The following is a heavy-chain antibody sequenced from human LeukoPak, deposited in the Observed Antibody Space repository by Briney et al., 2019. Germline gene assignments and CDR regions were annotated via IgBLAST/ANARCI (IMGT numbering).Heavy chain of an antibody. V-gene: IGHV4-34*01. J-gene: IGHJ4*02. Sequence: SETLSLTCAVYGGSFCGYYWSWIRQPPGKGLEWIGEINHSGNTNFNPPLKSRVTISVDTSKNQFSLKLSSVTAADTAVYYCARKYYYDSSGYSLYYFDYWGQGTLVTVSS. D-gene: IGHD3-22*01. CDR1: GGSFCGYY. CDR3: ARKYYYDSSGYSLYYFDY. CDR2: INHSGNT.